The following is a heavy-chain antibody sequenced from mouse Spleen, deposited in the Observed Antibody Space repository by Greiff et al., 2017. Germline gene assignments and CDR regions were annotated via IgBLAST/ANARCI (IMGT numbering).Heavy chain of an antibody. Sequence: VQLQESGPELVKPGASVKLSCKASGYTFTSYDINWVKQRPGQGLEWIGWIYPRDGSTKYNEKFKGKATLTVDTSSSKAYMEFHSPTSEDSAVYFCARGLSHGYDEGADYFDYWGQGTTLTVSS. J-gene: IGHJ2*01. V-gene: IGHV1-85*01. CDR3: ARGLSHGYDEGADYFDY. CDR2: IYPRDGST. D-gene: IGHD2-2*01. CDR1: GYTFTSYD.